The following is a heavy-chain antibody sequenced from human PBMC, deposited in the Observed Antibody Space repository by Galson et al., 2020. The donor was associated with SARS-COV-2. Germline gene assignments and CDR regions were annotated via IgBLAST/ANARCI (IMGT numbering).Heavy chain of an antibody. J-gene: IGHJ6*03. D-gene: IGHD3-3*01. CDR3: ARDYRFTIFLESYYYMDV. CDR2: ISNSGSP. Sequence: SQTLSLTCTVSGGSISGGNFYWRWIRQYPGKGLEWIGDISNSGSPNYNPALKSRIIISLDTSKNQFSLRLSSVTAADTAVYYCARDYRFTIFLESYYYMDVRGRGTTVIVTS. CDR1: GGSISGGNFY. V-gene: IGHV4-31*03.